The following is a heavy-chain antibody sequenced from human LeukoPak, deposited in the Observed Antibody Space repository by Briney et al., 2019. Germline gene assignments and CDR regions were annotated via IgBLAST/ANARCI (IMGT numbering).Heavy chain of an antibody. D-gene: IGHD2-2*01. CDR3: ARSILPAANAIDY. CDR1: GFTFSDYY. Sequence: PGGSLRLSCAASGFTFSDYYMNWPRQAPGKGLEWVSYISSSGSTISYADSVKGRFTVSRDNAKNSLYLQMNSLRAEDTAVYYCARSILPAANAIDYWGQGTLVTVSS. CDR2: ISSSGSTI. J-gene: IGHJ4*02. V-gene: IGHV3-11*04.